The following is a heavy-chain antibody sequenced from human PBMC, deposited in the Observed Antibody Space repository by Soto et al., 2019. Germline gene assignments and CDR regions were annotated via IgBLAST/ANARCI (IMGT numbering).Heavy chain of an antibody. CDR2: ISAYNGNT. D-gene: IGHD1-26*01. Sequence: QVQLVQSGAEVKKPGASVKVSCKASGYTFTSYGISWVRQAPGQGLEWMGWISAYNGNTNYAQKLQGRVTMTTDTSTSTAYTELKSLRSHDTAVYYCAGAGSWWELLPYAFDIWGQGTMVTV. CDR3: AGAGSWWELLPYAFDI. V-gene: IGHV1-18*01. CDR1: GYTFTSYG. J-gene: IGHJ3*02.